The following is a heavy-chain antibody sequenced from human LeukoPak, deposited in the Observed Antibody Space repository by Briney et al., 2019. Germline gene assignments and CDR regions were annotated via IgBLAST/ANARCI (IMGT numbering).Heavy chain of an antibody. J-gene: IGHJ4*02. CDR2: IYYSGST. D-gene: IGHD3-22*01. V-gene: IGHV4-39*01. CDR1: GVSISSNNYY. CDR3: ARRYYYDSSGYYYFFAY. Sequence: SETLSLTCTVSGVSISSNNYYWGWIRQPPGKGLEWIGSIYYSGSTNYNPSLKSRVTISVDTSKNQFSLKLSSVTAADTAVYYCARRYYYDSSGYYYFFAYWGQGTLVTVSS.